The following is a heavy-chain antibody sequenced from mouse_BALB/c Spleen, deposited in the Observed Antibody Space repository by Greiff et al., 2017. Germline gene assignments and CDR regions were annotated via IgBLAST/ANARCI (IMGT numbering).Heavy chain of an antibody. D-gene: IGHD2-4*01. CDR1: GFTFSSYG. J-gene: IGHJ4*01. Sequence: EVKLVESGGDLVKPGGSLKLSCAASGFTFSSYGMSWVRQTPDKRLEWVATISSGGSYTYYPDSVKGRFTISRDNAKNTLYLQMSSLKSEDTAMYYCARSTMIKDYAMDYWGQGTSVTVSS. CDR3: ARSTMIKDYAMDY. CDR2: ISSGGSYT. V-gene: IGHV5-6*01.